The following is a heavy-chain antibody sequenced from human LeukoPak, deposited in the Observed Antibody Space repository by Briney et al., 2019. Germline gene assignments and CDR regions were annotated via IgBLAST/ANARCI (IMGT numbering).Heavy chain of an antibody. CDR1: GYTFTTYW. Sequence: GESLRISCKGSGYTFTTYWISWVRQMPGKGLEWMGRIDPSDSYTNYSPSFQGHVTISVDKSISTAYLQWSSLQASDTAMYYCARTLGASRNSGSHYHWGQGTLVTVSS. CDR2: IDPSDSYT. CDR3: ARTLGASRNSGSHYH. D-gene: IGHD3-10*01. J-gene: IGHJ5*02. V-gene: IGHV5-10-1*01.